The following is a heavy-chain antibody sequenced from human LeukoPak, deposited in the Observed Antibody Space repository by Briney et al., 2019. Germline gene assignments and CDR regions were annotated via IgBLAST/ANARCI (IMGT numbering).Heavy chain of an antibody. D-gene: IGHD5-18*01. CDR1: GFSFSSCA. Sequence: GGSLTLSCAASGFSFSSCAMSWLRQAPGKGPQWVSGASDDGNSRYYADSLKGRFTISRDNSANTVYLQMNNLADEDTAVYYCVKEGEVHSYAPKICPPTWGQGTLVTVSS. CDR3: VKEGEVHSYAPKICPPT. V-gene: IGHV3-23*01. CDR2: ASDDGNSR. J-gene: IGHJ5*02.